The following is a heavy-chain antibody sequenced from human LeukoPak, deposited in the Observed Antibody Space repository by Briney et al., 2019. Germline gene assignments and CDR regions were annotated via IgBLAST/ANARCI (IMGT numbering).Heavy chain of an antibody. J-gene: IGHJ4*02. V-gene: IGHV4-59*01. CDR3: ARGTYGSGSYYFGEKYYFDY. Sequence: KSSETLSLTCTVSGGSISSYYWSWIRQPPGKGLEWIGYIYYSGSTNYNPSLKSRVTISVDTSKNQFSLKLSSVTAADTAVYYCARGTYGSGSYYFGEKYYFDYWGQGTLVIVSS. CDR2: IYYSGST. CDR1: GGSISSYY. D-gene: IGHD3-10*01.